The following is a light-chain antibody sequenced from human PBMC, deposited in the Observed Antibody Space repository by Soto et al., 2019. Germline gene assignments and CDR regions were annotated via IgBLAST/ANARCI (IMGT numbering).Light chain of an antibody. V-gene: IGKV1-12*01. CDR1: QGISSW. CDR2: AAS. J-gene: IGKJ1*01. Sequence: DIQMTQSPSVSASVGDRVTITFRASQGISSWLTWYQQKPGKAPKLLIYAASSLQSGVPSRFSGSGSGTDFTLTISSLQPEDFATYYCQQANSFPWTFGQGTKVDI. CDR3: QQANSFPWT.